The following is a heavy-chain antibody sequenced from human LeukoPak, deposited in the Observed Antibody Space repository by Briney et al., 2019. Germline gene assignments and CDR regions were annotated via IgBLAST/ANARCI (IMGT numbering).Heavy chain of an antibody. J-gene: IGHJ4*02. D-gene: IGHD3-22*01. V-gene: IGHV4-34*01. Sequence: SETLSLTCAVYGGSFSGYYWSWIRQPPGKGLEWIGEINHSGGTNYNPSLKSRVTISVDTSKNQFSLKLSSVTAADTAVYYCARRAKLRGWTKYYYDSSGYLFDYWGQGTLVTVSS. CDR3: ARRAKLRGWTKYYYDSSGYLFDY. CDR2: INHSGGT. CDR1: GGSFSGYY.